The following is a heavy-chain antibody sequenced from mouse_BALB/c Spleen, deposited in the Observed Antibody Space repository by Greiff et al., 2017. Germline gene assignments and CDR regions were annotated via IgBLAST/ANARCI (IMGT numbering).Heavy chain of an antibody. CDR1: GYTFTDYY. CDR3: ARGAYYGSYPWFAY. V-gene: IGHV1-77*01. J-gene: IGHJ3*01. Sequence: QVQLKQSGAELARPGASVKLSCKASGYTFTDYYINWVKQRTGQGLEWIGEIYPGSGNTYYNEKFKGKATLTADKSSSTAYMQLSSLTSEDSAVYFCARGAYYGSYPWFAYWGQGTLVTVSA. CDR2: IYPGSGNT. D-gene: IGHD2-10*01.